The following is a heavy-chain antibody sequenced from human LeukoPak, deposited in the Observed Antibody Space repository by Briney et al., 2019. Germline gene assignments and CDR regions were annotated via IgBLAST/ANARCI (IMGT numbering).Heavy chain of an antibody. CDR1: GFIFSSYS. CDR2: ISSSSSTI. Sequence: PGGSLRLSCAASGFIFSSYSMNWVRQAPGKGLEWVSYISSSSSTIYYADSVKGRFTISRDNSKNSLYLQMNSLRAEDTAVYYCTRSQGSWPDYFDYWGQGTLVTVSS. J-gene: IGHJ4*02. V-gene: IGHV3-48*01. D-gene: IGHD6-13*01. CDR3: TRSQGSWPDYFDY.